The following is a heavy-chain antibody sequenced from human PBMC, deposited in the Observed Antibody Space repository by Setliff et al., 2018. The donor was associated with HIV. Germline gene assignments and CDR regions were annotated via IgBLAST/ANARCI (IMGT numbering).Heavy chain of an antibody. V-gene: IGHV4-61*08. Sequence: SETLSLTCTVSGDSISSGDYYWSWIRQPPGKGLEWIGYIYYSVTTNYNPSLKSRATISLDTSKNQFSLKLSSVTAADTAVYYCARVRGSSYFGTFDYWGQGALVTVLL. CDR2: IYYSVTT. J-gene: IGHJ4*02. CDR3: ARVRGSSYFGTFDY. CDR1: GDSISSGDYY. D-gene: IGHD1-26*01.